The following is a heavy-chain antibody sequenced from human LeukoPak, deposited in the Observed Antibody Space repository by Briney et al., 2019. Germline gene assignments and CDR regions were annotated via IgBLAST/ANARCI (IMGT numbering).Heavy chain of an antibody. CDR1: GFTFSSYG. J-gene: IGHJ3*02. CDR2: IWYDGSNK. CDR3: ARDKRGMATTYAFDI. Sequence: GGSLRLSCAASGFTFSSYGMHRVHQAPGKGLEWVAVIWYDGSNKYYADSVKGRFTISRDNSKNTLYLQMNSLRAEDTAVYYCARDKRGMATTYAFDIWGQGTMVTVSS. D-gene: IGHD5-24*01. V-gene: IGHV3-33*01.